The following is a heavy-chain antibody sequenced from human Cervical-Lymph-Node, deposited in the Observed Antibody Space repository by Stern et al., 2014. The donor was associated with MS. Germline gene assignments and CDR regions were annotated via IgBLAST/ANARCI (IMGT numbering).Heavy chain of an antibody. V-gene: IGHV1-8*01. Sequence: VQLEESGAEVKKPGASVKVSCKASGYTFPSYDINWVRQATGPGIEWLGWMNPNSGDTGDPQKLKGRGTMPRNTSISTAYMELSSLRSEDTAVYYCASSTSSAHYYYYGMDVWGQGTTVTVSS. CDR2: MNPNSGDT. CDR3: ASSTSSAHYYYYGMDV. J-gene: IGHJ6*02. CDR1: GYTFPSYD. D-gene: IGHD6-19*01.